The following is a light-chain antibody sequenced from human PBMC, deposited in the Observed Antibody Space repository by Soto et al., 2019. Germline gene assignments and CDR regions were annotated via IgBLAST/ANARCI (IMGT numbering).Light chain of an antibody. V-gene: IGKV3-15*01. Sequence: EIVMTQPPATLSVSPGERATLTCRASQSVNSNLAWYQHKPGHAPRLLIFGACTRASGIQARLSGSGSGTELTLTLSSLQSEDFAVSCCQQYNRWPFGTLGSGTKVDIK. CDR3: QQYNRWPFGT. CDR1: QSVNSN. J-gene: IGKJ3*01. CDR2: GAC.